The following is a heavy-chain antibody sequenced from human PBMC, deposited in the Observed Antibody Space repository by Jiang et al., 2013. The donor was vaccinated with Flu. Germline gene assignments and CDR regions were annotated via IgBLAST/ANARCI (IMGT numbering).Heavy chain of an antibody. J-gene: IGHJ4*02. Sequence: GPGLVKPSQTLSLTCAVSGGSIISYYWSWIRQPPGKGLEWIAYIYSSGNTNYNPSLRSRVTISVDTSKRQFSLNLSSMTAADTAVYYCARAHPLRGSTYFDLWGQGTLVTVSS. CDR2: IYSSGNT. D-gene: IGHD1-26*01. CDR3: ARAHPLRGSTYFDL. CDR1: GGSIISYY. V-gene: IGHV4-59*01.